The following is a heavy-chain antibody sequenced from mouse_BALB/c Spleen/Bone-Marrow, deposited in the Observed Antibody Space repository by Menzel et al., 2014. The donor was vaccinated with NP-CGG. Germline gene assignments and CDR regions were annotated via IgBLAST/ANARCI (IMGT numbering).Heavy chain of an antibody. CDR3: TYMGYYGSSYAMDY. D-gene: IGHD1-1*01. Sequence: SGAELVKPGASVKLSCKASGYTFTSYWMHWVKLRPGQGFEWIGEINPSNGGTNYNEKFKRRATLTVDKSSSTSYMKLSSLASEDSAVYYCTYMGYYGSSYAMDYWGQGTSGTVSS. V-gene: IGHV1S16*01. J-gene: IGHJ4*01. CDR2: INPSNGGT. CDR1: GYTFTSYW.